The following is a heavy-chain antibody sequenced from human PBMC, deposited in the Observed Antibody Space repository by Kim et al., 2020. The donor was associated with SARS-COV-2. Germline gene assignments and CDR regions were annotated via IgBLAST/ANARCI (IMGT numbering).Heavy chain of an antibody. Sequence: ASVKVSCKASGYTFTSYTMHWVRQAPGQRLEWMGWITAGNGNTKYSQKFQGRVTISRDTSATTAYMELSSLRSEDTAVYYCARDLRTRGVAGPIGAFDIW. V-gene: IGHV1-3*01. CDR1: GYTFTSYT. D-gene: IGHD6-13*01. CDR2: ITAGNGNT. J-gene: IGHJ3*02. CDR3: ARDLRTRGVAGPIGAFDI.